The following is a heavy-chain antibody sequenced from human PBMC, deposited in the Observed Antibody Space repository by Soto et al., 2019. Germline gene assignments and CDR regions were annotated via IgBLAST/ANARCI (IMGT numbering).Heavy chain of an antibody. CDR3: AKVGVRGVTSDFSMDV. D-gene: IGHD3-10*01. CDR2: ISGSGGST. Sequence: EVQLLESGGGLVQPGGSLRLSCAASGFTFSSYAMSWVRQAPGKGLEWVSAISGSGGSTYYADSVTGRFTISRDNSKNKVYVQMDGLGPEDTSVYYGAKVGVRGVTSDFSMDVWGQGTTVTVSS. V-gene: IGHV3-23*01. J-gene: IGHJ6*02. CDR1: GFTFSSYA.